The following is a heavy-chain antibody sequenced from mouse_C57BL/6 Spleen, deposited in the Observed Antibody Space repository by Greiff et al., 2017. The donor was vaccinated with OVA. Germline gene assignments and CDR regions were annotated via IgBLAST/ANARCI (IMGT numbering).Heavy chain of an antibody. CDR3: LRGVITTVVAQFDY. CDR1: GYTFTDYY. V-gene: IGHV1-26*01. Sequence: VKLMESGPELVKPGASVKISCKASGYTFTDYYMNWVKQSHGKSLEWIGEINPNNGGTSYNQKFKGKATLTVDKSSSTAYMELRSLTSEDSAVYYCLRGVITTVVAQFDYWGQGTTLTVSS. CDR2: INPNNGGT. J-gene: IGHJ2*01. D-gene: IGHD1-1*01.